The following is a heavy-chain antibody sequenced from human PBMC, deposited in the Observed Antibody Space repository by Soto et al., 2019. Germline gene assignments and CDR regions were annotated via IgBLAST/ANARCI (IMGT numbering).Heavy chain of an antibody. Sequence: QVQLVQSGPEVKKPGASVKVSCKTSGYTFTSSGISWVRQAPGHGLEWMGWISANKGNTNYGQIVQGRATKTTDTSTSTDYKELRSLGTDDPGVYYCAECGNWNYASDSWGQGTLVTVAS. J-gene: IGHJ4*02. CDR1: GYTFTSSG. CDR2: ISANKGNT. V-gene: IGHV1-18*01. D-gene: IGHD1-7*01. CDR3: AECGNWNYASDS.